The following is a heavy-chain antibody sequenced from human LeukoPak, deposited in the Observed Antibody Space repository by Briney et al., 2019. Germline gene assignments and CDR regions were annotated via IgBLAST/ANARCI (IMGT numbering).Heavy chain of an antibody. CDR3: ARHYYGGSGAFDI. V-gene: IGHV4-59*08. D-gene: IGHD4-23*01. Sequence: NPSETLSLTCTVSGGSISSYYWSWIRRPPGKGLEWIGYIYYSGSTYYNPSLKSRVTMSVDTSKKQFSLTLSFVTAADTAIYYCARHYYGGSGAFDIWGQGTMVTVS. CDR1: GGSISSYY. J-gene: IGHJ3*02. CDR2: IYYSGST.